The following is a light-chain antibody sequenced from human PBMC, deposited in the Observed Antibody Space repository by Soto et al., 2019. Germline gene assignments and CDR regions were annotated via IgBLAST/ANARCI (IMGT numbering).Light chain of an antibody. Sequence: DIPMTQSPSSLSASVGDRVTITCRASQGISNHLAWYQQKPGKVPKLLIYAASTLQSGVPSRFSGSGSATDFTLTINSLQPEDVATYYCQKYNTAPATFGPGTKVDI. CDR1: QGISNH. CDR3: QKYNTAPAT. CDR2: AAS. V-gene: IGKV1-27*01. J-gene: IGKJ3*01.